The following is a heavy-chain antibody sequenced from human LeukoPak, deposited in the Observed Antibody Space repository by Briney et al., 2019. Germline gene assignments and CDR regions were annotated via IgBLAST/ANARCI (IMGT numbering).Heavy chain of an antibody. D-gene: IGHD2-2*01. CDR1: GFTFNSSW. CDR3: ASPYCSSTSCSTLHDF. CDR2: IKQDGAEK. V-gene: IGHV3-7*01. Sequence: PGGSLRLSCAASGFTFNSSWMNWVRQAPGKGLEWVANIKQDGAEKYYVDSVKGRFTISRDNAKSSLYLQMNSLRAEDTAVYYCASPYCSSTSCSTLHDFWGQGTLVTVSS. J-gene: IGHJ4*02.